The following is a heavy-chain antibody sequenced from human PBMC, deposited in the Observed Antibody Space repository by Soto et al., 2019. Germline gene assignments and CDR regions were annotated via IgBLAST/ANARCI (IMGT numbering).Heavy chain of an antibody. V-gene: IGHV3-48*02. Sequence: GGSLRLSCAASGFTFSSYSMNWVRQAPGKGLEWVSYISSSSSTIYYADSVKGRFTISRDNAKNSLYLQMNSLRDEDTAVYYCARDPKLSGPSYFDYWGQGTLVTVSS. D-gene: IGHD3-3*01. CDR3: ARDPKLSGPSYFDY. CDR2: ISSSSSTI. J-gene: IGHJ4*02. CDR1: GFTFSSYS.